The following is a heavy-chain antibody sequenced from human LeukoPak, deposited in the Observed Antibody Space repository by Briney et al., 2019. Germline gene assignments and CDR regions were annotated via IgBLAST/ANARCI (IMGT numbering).Heavy chain of an antibody. CDR3: ARDSIRGSSWFDP. CDR1: GGSVSSGSYY. V-gene: IGHV4-61*02. CDR2: IYISGTT. D-gene: IGHD1-26*01. J-gene: IGHJ5*02. Sequence: SETLSLTCTVSGGSVSSGSYYWSWIRQPAGKGLEWIGRIYISGTTNYNPSLKSRVTMPVDTSKNQFSLRLSSVTAADTAVYYCARDSIRGSSWFDPWGQGTLVTVSS.